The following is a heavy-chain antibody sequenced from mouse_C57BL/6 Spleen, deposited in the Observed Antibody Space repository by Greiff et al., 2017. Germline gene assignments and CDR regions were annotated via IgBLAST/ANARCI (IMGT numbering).Heavy chain of an antibody. CDR2: IHPNSGST. D-gene: IGHD2-3*01. Sequence: QVQLQQPGAELVKPGASVKLSCKASGYTFTSYWMHWVKQRPGQGLEWIGMIHPNSGSTNYNEKFKSKATLTVDKSSSTAYMQLSSLTSEDSAVYYCARDHDGYYDFDYWGQGTTLTVSS. CDR1: GYTFTSYW. V-gene: IGHV1-64*01. J-gene: IGHJ2*01. CDR3: ARDHDGYYDFDY.